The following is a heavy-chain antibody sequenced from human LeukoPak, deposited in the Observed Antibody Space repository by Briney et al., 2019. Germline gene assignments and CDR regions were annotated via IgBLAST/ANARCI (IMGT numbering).Heavy chain of an antibody. V-gene: IGHV3-21*05. J-gene: IGHJ3*01. Sequence: GGSLSLSCAASGFSFSDYSMNWVRQAPGKGLEGVSYISSSSDAMYYADSVRGRFTISRDNAENSVYLQMTNLRVEDAAVYYCARDRWPYDAYDVWGQGTMVTVSS. D-gene: IGHD5-24*01. CDR2: ISSSSDAM. CDR3: ARDRWPYDAYDV. CDR1: GFSFSDYS.